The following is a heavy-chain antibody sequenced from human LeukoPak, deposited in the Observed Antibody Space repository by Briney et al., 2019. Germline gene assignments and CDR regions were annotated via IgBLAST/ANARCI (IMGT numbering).Heavy chain of an antibody. J-gene: IGHJ4*02. V-gene: IGHV4-59*01. CDR2: IYYSGST. CDR3: ARDLYFGSGY. CDR1: GGSISSYY. Sequence: SETLSLTCTVSGGSISSYYWSWIRQPPGKGLEWIGYIYYSGSTNYNPSLKSRVTISVDTSKNQFSLKLSSVTAADTAVYYCARDLYFGSGYWGQGTLVTVSS. D-gene: IGHD6-25*01.